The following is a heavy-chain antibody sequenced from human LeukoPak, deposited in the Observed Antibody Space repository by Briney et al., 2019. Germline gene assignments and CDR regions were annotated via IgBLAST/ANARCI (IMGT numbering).Heavy chain of an antibody. CDR3: ARGHSYYDSSGYYP. CDR1: GGSFSGYY. J-gene: IGHJ5*02. CDR2: INHSGST. D-gene: IGHD3-22*01. V-gene: IGHV4-34*01. Sequence: SETLSLTCAVYGGSFSGYYWSWIRQPPGRGLEWIGEINHSGSTNYNPSLKSRVTISVDTSKNQFSLKLSSVTAADTAVYYCARGHSYYDSSGYYPWGQGTLVTVSS.